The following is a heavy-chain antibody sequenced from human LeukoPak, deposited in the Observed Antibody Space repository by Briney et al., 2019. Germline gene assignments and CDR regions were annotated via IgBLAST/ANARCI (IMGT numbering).Heavy chain of an antibody. CDR3: ARDGDSSSWYDYYYYYYMDV. D-gene: IGHD6-13*01. V-gene: IGHV3-21*01. J-gene: IGHJ6*03. CDR1: GFTFSSYS. CDR2: ISSSSSYI. Sequence: PGGSLRLSCAASGFTFSSYSMNWVRQAPGKGLEWVSSISSSSSYIYYADSVKGRFTISRDNAKNSLYLQMNSLRAEDTAVYYCARDGDSSSWYDYYYYYYMDVWGKGTTVTISS.